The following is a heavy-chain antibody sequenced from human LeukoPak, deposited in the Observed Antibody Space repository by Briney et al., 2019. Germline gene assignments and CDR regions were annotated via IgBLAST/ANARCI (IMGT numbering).Heavy chain of an antibody. CDR2: VYYSGST. Sequence: PSETLSLICTVSGGSISSGNYYWGWIRQPPGKGLEWIGSVYYSGSTYYNPSLKSRVTISVDTSKNQFSLKLSSVTAADTAVYYCARLSGYYRNFDYWGQGTLVTVSS. V-gene: IGHV4-39*01. CDR3: ARLSGYYRNFDY. J-gene: IGHJ4*02. CDR1: GGSISSGNYY. D-gene: IGHD3-22*01.